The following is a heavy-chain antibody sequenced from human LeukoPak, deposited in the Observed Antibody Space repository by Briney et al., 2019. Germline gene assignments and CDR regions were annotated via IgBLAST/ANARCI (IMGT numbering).Heavy chain of an antibody. Sequence: ASVKVSCKASGYTFTGYYMHWVRQAPGQGLEWMGWINPSGGSTSYAQKFQGRVTMTRDMSTSTVYMELSSLRSEDTAVYYCARESGYDYVWGSYRYFDYWGQGTLVTVSS. CDR3: ARESGYDYVWGSYRYFDY. J-gene: IGHJ4*02. D-gene: IGHD3-16*02. CDR1: GYTFTGYY. V-gene: IGHV1-46*01. CDR2: INPSGGST.